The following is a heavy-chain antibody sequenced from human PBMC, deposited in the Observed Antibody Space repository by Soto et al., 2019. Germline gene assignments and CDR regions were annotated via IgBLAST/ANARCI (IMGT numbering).Heavy chain of an antibody. J-gene: IGHJ4*02. CDR1: GSTFSSYS. Sequence: QLGGPLRPSVAAPGSTFSSYSINWVRQAQGKGLRWVSSISSSSSTIYYADSVKGRFTISRDNAKNSLYLQMNSLRAEDTAVYYCARGSIFDYWGQGTLVTVSS. CDR3: ARGSIFDY. V-gene: IGHV3-48*01. CDR2: ISSSSSTI.